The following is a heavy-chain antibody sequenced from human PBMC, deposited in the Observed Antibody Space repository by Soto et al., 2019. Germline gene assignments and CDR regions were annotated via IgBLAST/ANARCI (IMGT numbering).Heavy chain of an antibody. CDR2: VFYSGSA. Sequence: PSETLSLTCTVSGGSISSYYWNWIRQPPGKGLEWIGYVFYSGSANYNPSLKSRVTISVDTSKNQLSLKLSSVTAADTAVYYCARDPVRYCGGGSCYGMDVWGQGTTVTVS. J-gene: IGHJ6*02. CDR1: GGSISSYY. CDR3: ARDPVRYCGGGSCYGMDV. V-gene: IGHV4-59*01. D-gene: IGHD2-15*01.